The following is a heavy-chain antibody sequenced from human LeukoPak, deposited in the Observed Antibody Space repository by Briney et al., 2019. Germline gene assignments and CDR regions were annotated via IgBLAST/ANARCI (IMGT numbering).Heavy chain of an antibody. Sequence: GGSLRLSCAASGFTFSSYVMHWVRQAPGKGLEWVAIISYDGSNEYYADSVKGRFTISRDNSKNTLYLQMNSLRAADTAVYYCAKDWYYYDASALGAFDCWGQGTPVTVSS. CDR3: AKDWYYYDASALGAFDC. J-gene: IGHJ4*02. V-gene: IGHV3-30*04. D-gene: IGHD3-22*01. CDR2: ISYDGSNE. CDR1: GFTFSSYV.